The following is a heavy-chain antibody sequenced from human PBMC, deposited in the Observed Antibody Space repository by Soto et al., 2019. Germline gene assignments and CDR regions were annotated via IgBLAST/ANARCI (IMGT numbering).Heavy chain of an antibody. CDR3: AAASTVTTRTNNYYYYMDV. Sequence: ASVKVSCKASGFTFTSSAMQWVRQARGQRLEWIGWIVVGSGNTNYAQKFQERVTITRDMSTSTAYMGLSSLRSEDTAVYYCAAASTVTTRTNNYYYYMDVWGKGTTVTVSS. CDR1: GFTFTSSA. V-gene: IGHV1-58*02. CDR2: IVVGSGNT. D-gene: IGHD4-17*01. J-gene: IGHJ6*03.